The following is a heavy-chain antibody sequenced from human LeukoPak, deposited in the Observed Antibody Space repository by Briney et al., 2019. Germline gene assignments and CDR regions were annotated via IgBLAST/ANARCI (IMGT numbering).Heavy chain of an antibody. Sequence: GGSLRLSCAASGFTFNNYWMSWVRQAPGKGLEWVANIKQDGSEKYYVDSVKGRFTISRDNARNSLYLQMNSLRAEDTAVYYCARVLEHHFDSSGHLRNDYWGQGTLVTVSS. CDR2: IKQDGSEK. CDR3: ARVLEHHFDSSGHLRNDY. J-gene: IGHJ4*02. V-gene: IGHV3-7*01. CDR1: GFTFNNYW. D-gene: IGHD3-22*01.